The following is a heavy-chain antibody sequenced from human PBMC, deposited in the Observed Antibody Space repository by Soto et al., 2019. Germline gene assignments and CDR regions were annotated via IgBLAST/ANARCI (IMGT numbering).Heavy chain of an antibody. D-gene: IGHD6-19*01. CDR1: GFTFSSYA. J-gene: IGHJ6*02. Sequence: GGSLRLSCAASGFTFSSYAMSWVRQAPGKGLEWVSAISGSGGSTYYADSVKGRFTISRDNSKNTLYLQMNSLRAEDTAVYYCAKNLRSSVAGSYGMDVWGQGTTVTV. V-gene: IGHV3-23*01. CDR2: ISGSGGST. CDR3: AKNLRSSVAGSYGMDV.